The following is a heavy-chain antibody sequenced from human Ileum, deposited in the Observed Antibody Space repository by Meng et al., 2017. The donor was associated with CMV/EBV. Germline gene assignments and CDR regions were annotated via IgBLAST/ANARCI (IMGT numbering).Heavy chain of an antibody. D-gene: IGHD6-13*01. CDR3: ARDRGSSSWYDAFDI. CDR1: GFTVSSNY. V-gene: IGHV3-66*02. J-gene: IGHJ3*02. Sequence: GGSLRLSCAASGFTVSSNYMSWVRQAPGKGLEWVSVIYSGGSTYYADSVKGRFTISRDNSKTTLYLQMNSLRAEDTAVYYCARDRGSSSWYDAFDIWGQGTMVTVSS. CDR2: IYSGGST.